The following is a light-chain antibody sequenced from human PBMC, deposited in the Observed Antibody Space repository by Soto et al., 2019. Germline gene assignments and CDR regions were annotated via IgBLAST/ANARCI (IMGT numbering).Light chain of an antibody. Sequence: QSALAQPASVSGSPGQSSSVSCTWTSSGVGAYNSVSWYQQHPHRAPQVIIYKGTQRPSGVSNRFSGSTSGNAASLTISALQADDEADYFCCSSAPESTYVFGTGTKV. CDR3: CSSAPESTYV. J-gene: IGLJ1*01. CDR1: SSGVGAYNS. CDR2: KGT. V-gene: IGLV2-23*01.